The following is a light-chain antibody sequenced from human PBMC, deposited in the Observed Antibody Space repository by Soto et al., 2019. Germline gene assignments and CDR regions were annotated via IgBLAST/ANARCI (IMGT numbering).Light chain of an antibody. CDR1: SSDIGDYNF. CDR3: GTWDTILSAAV. J-gene: IGLJ1*01. Sequence: QSALTQPPSASGSPGQSVTVSCTGSSSDIGDYNFVSWYQQHPGKAPKPIIYEVKKRPSGVPDRFSASKSGNTASLTVSGLQAEDEADYYCGTWDTILSAAVFGPGTKVTVL. V-gene: IGLV2-8*01. CDR2: EVK.